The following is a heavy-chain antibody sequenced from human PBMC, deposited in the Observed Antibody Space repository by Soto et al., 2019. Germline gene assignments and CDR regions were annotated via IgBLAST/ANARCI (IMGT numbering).Heavy chain of an antibody. Sequence: SVKVSCKASGGTFSSYAISWVRQAPGQGLEWMGGIIPIFGTANYAQKFQGRVTITADESTSTAYMELSSLRSEDPAVYYCASVWAAGYCSGGSCYSPYYYGMDVWGQGTTVTVSS. CDR1: GGTFSSYA. CDR2: IIPIFGTA. J-gene: IGHJ6*02. D-gene: IGHD2-15*01. V-gene: IGHV1-69*13. CDR3: ASVWAAGYCSGGSCYSPYYYGMDV.